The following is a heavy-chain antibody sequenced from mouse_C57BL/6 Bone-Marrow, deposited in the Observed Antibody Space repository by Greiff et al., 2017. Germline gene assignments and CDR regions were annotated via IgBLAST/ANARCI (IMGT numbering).Heavy chain of an antibody. V-gene: IGHV1-76*01. J-gene: IGHJ2*01. CDR3: ARLPYYYGSSHFDY. Sequence: QVQLQQSGAELVRPGASVKLSCKASGYTFTDYYINWVKQRPGQGLEWIARIYPGSGNTYYNEKFKGKATLTAEKSSSTAYMQLSSLTSEDSAVYFGARLPYYYGSSHFDYGGQGTTLTVSS. CDR1: GYTFTDYY. CDR2: IYPGSGNT. D-gene: IGHD1-1*01.